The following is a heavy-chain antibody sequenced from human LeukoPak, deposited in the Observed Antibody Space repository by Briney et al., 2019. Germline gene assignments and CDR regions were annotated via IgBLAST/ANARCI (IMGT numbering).Heavy chain of an antibody. CDR2: IYYSGST. J-gene: IGHJ6*03. CDR3: ARAAAAGGTSHYYYYYVDV. D-gene: IGHD6-13*01. CDR1: GGSISSYY. V-gene: IGHV4-59*12. Sequence: PSETLSLTCTVSGGSISSYYWSWIRQPPGKGLEWIGHIYYSGSTNYNPSLKSRVTISVDTSKNQFSLKLSSVTSADTAVYYCARAAAAGGTSHYYYYYVDVWGKGTTVTISS.